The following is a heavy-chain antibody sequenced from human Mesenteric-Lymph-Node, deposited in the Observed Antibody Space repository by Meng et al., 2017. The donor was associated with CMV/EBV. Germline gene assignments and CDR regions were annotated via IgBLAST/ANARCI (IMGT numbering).Heavy chain of an antibody. Sequence: SVKVSCKASGFTFTSSAVQWVRQARGQRLEWIGWIVVGSGNTNYAQKFQERVTITRDMSTSTAYMELSSLRSEDTAVYYCARSSQYQLLLNYYFDYWGQGTLVTVSS. V-gene: IGHV1-58*01. CDR1: GFTFTSSA. CDR2: IVVGSGNT. D-gene: IGHD2-2*01. CDR3: ARSSQYQLLLNYYFDY. J-gene: IGHJ4*02.